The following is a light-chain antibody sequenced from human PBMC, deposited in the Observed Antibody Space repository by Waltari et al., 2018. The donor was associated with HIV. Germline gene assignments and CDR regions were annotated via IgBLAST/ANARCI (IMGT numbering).Light chain of an antibody. CDR2: DVS. CDR1: SSDVGDYNS. Sequence: QSALTQPRSVSGSPGQSVTISCTGTSSDVGDYNSVSWYQQHLGKAPKLMIYDVSKWPSGAPDRFSGSKSGNTASLTISGLQAEDEADYYCCSYAGTYTYVFGTGTKVTVL. V-gene: IGLV2-11*01. J-gene: IGLJ1*01. CDR3: CSYAGTYTYV.